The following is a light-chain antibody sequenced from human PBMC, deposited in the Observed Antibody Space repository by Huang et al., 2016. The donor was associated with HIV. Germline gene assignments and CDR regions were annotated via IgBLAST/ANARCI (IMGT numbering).Light chain of an antibody. CDR1: PSVGDK. CDR3: QQYESWPPLT. V-gene: IGKV3-15*01. Sequence: EIVMTQSPDTLSVSPGERATLSCRASPSVGDKLAWYHQKPGQAPRHLLHATSTRAAVVPARFSGSGSGTEFTLTISSLQSEDCGVYYCQQYESWPPLTFGGGTKVEIK. J-gene: IGKJ4*01. CDR2: ATS.